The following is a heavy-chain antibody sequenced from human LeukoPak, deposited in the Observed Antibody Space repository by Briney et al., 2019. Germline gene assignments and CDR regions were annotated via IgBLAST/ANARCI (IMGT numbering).Heavy chain of an antibody. Sequence: GRSLRLSCAASGFTFSSYAMHWVRQAPGKGLEWVAVISYDGSNKYYADSVKGRFTISRDNYKNTLYLPMNSLRAEDTAVYYCARGDCGGDCYSAFDYWGQGTLVTVSS. J-gene: IGHJ4*02. V-gene: IGHV3-30*04. CDR1: GFTFSSYA. CDR2: ISYDGSNK. CDR3: ARGDCGGDCYSAFDY. D-gene: IGHD2-21*02.